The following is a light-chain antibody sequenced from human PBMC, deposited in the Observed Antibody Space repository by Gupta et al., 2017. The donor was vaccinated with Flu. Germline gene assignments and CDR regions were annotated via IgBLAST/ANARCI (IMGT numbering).Light chain of an antibody. Sequence: PATPSVSPGERATLSCRASQSVSTNLAWYQQKPGQAPRLLIYGAFTRATGIPARFSGSGSGTEFTLTISSLQSEDFAVYYCQQYNNWPLTFGGGTKVEIK. CDR2: GAF. J-gene: IGKJ4*01. V-gene: IGKV3-15*01. CDR3: QQYNNWPLT. CDR1: QSVSTN.